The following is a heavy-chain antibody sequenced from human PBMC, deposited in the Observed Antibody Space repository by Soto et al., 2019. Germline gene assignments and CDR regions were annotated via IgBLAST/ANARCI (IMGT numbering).Heavy chain of an antibody. D-gene: IGHD4-17*01. V-gene: IGHV4-4*02. CDR3: ARARLGVTRDYAFDI. CDR1: SGSISSSNW. Sequence: QVQLQESGPGLVKPSGTLSLTCAVSSGSISSSNWWSWVRQPPGKGLEWIGEIYHSGSTNYNPSLKSRVTISVDKAKNQFSLKLSSVTAADTAVYYCARARLGVTRDYAFDIWGQGTMVTVSS. J-gene: IGHJ3*02. CDR2: IYHSGST.